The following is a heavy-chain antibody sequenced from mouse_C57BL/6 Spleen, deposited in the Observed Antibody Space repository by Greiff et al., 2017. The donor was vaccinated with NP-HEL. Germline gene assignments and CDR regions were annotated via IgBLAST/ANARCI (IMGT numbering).Heavy chain of an antibody. V-gene: IGHV1-59*01. CDR1: GYTFTSYW. CDR2: IDPSDSYP. D-gene: IGHD2-5*01. Sequence: QVQLQQPGAELVRPGTSVKLSCKASGYTFTSYWMHWVKQRPGQGLEWIGVIDPSDSYPNYNQKFKGKATLTVDTSSSTAYMQLSSLTSEDSAVYYCAREGAYSNSFAYWGQGTLVTVSA. J-gene: IGHJ3*01. CDR3: AREGAYSNSFAY.